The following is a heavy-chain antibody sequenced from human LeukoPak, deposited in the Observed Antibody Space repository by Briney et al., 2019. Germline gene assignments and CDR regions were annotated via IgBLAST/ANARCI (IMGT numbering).Heavy chain of an antibody. CDR3: ARGPSFGHFDY. V-gene: IGHV4-59*01. CDR2: IYYSGST. Sequence: SETLSLTCTVSGGSISSYYWSWIRQPPGKGLEWIGYIYYSGSTNYNPSLKSRVTISVDTSKNQFSLKLSSVTAADTAVYYCARGPSFGHFDYWGQGTLVTVSS. J-gene: IGHJ4*02. D-gene: IGHD3-3*01. CDR1: GGSISSYY.